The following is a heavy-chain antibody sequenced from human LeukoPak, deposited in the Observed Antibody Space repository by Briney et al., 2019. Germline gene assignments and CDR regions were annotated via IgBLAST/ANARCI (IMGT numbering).Heavy chain of an antibody. J-gene: IGHJ3*02. CDR3: ARYMTAVVVTAIQREDDAFDI. CDR1: GGTFSSYA. Sequence: SVKVSCKASGGTFSSYAVSWVRQAPGQGLEWMGGIIPIFGTANYAQKFQGRVTITADKSTSTAYMELSSLRSEDTAVYYCARYMTAVVVTAIQREDDAFDIWGQGTMVTVSS. D-gene: IGHD2-21*02. CDR2: IIPIFGTA. V-gene: IGHV1-69*06.